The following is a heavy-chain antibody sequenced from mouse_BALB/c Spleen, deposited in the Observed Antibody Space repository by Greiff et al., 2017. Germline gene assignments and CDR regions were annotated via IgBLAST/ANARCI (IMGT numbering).Heavy chain of an antibody. D-gene: IGHD2-3*01. CDR2: ISYDGSN. J-gene: IGHJ4*01. Sequence: ESGPGLVKPSQSLSLTCSVTGYSITSGYYWNWIRQFPGNKLEWMGYISYDGSNNYNPSLKNRISITRDTSKNQFFLKLNSVTTEDTATYYCARGIYDGYSNAMDYWGQGTSVTVSS. CDR1: GYSITSGYY. V-gene: IGHV3-6*02. CDR3: ARGIYDGYSNAMDY.